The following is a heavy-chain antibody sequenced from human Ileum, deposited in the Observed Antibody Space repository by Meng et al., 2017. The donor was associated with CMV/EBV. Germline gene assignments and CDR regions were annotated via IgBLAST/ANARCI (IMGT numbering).Heavy chain of an antibody. CDR1: GDSIGTNSHY. D-gene: IGHD3-16*01. V-gene: IGHV4-30-4*08. CDR3: ARRGDAEEFDY. J-gene: IGHJ4*02. Sequence: QVQLQWSGPGLVKPSETLSFTCTVSGDSIGTNSHYWSWIRQPPGKGLEYIGYIHYGGSTHYNPSLKSRFSISVDRSKNQFSLKVTSVIAADTALYYCARRGDAEEFDYWGQGALVTVSS. CDR2: IHYGGST.